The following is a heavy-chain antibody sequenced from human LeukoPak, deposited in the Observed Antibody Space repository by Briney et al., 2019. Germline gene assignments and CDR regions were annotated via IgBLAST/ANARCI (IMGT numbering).Heavy chain of an antibody. Sequence: ASVKVSCKASGYTFTGYYMHWVRQAPGQGLEWMGWINPNSGVTNYAQKFQGRVTMTRDTSISTAYMELSRLRSDDMAIYYCARDGYGYNQGYWGQGTLVIVSS. CDR3: ARDGYGYNQGY. CDR1: GYTFTGYY. D-gene: IGHD5-24*01. V-gene: IGHV1-2*02. CDR2: INPNSGVT. J-gene: IGHJ4*02.